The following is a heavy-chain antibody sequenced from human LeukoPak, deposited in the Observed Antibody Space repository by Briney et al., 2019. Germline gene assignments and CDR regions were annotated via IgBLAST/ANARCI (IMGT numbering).Heavy chain of an antibody. J-gene: IGHJ5*02. Sequence: SETLSLTCTVSGGSISSYYWGWIRQPPGKGLEWIGYIYYSGSTNYNPSLKSRVTISVDTSKNQFSLKLSSVTAADTAVYYCARAGYYYDSSGYYQDWFDPWGQGTLVTVSS. CDR2: IYYSGST. D-gene: IGHD3-22*01. V-gene: IGHV4-59*01. CDR1: GGSISSYY. CDR3: ARAGYYYDSSGYYQDWFDP.